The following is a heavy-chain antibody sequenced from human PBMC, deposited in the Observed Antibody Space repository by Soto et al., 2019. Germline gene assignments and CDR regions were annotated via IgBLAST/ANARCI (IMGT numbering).Heavy chain of an antibody. J-gene: IGHJ4*02. CDR3: ARDPAWGSLDY. Sequence: GGSMRLSCAASGFTVSSSWMSWVRQAPGKRLEWVADINHVGSEILYVDSVKGRFTVSRDNTKNSVYLQMNSLRVEDTALYYCARDPAWGSLDYWGLGTLVTVSS. D-gene: IGHD7-27*01. CDR2: INHVGSEI. CDR1: GFTVSSSW. V-gene: IGHV3-7*01.